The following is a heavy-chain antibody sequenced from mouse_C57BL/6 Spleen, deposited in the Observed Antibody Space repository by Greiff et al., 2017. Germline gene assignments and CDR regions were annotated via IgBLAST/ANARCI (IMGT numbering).Heavy chain of an antibody. J-gene: IGHJ4*01. Sequence: VHVKQSGPELVKPGASVKMSCKASGYTFTDYNMHWVKQSHGKSLEWIGYINPNNGGTSYNQKFKGKATLTVNKSSSTAYMELRSLTSEDSAVYYCAREHYYGSSFYYAMDYWGQGTSVTVSS. V-gene: IGHV1-22*01. CDR1: GYTFTDYN. CDR2: INPNNGGT. CDR3: AREHYYGSSFYYAMDY. D-gene: IGHD1-1*01.